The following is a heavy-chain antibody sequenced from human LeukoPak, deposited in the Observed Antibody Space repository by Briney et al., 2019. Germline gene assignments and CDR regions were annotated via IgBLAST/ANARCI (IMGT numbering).Heavy chain of an antibody. V-gene: IGHV3-9*01. CDR2: SSWNSGSI. CDR1: GFTFDDYA. D-gene: IGHD2-15*01. Sequence: PGRSLRLSCAASGFTFDDYAMHWVRQAPGKGLEWVSGSSWNSGSIGYADSVKGRFTISRDNAKNSLYLQMNSLRAEDTALYYCAKDGCSGGSCYSSGAHNWFDPWGQGTLVTVSS. CDR3: AKDGCSGGSCYSSGAHNWFDP. J-gene: IGHJ5*02.